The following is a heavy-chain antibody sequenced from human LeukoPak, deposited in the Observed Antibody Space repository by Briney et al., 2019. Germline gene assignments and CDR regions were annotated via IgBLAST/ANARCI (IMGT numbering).Heavy chain of an antibody. V-gene: IGHV5-51*01. J-gene: IGHJ4*02. CDR3: ARRRKAAVGPYYFDY. CDR1: GYSFTSYW. Sequence: GESLKISCKGSGYSFTSYWIGWVRQMPGKGLEWMGIIYPGDSDTRYSPSFQGQVTISADKSISTAYLQWSSLKASDTAMYYCARRRKAAVGPYYFDYWGQGTLVTVSS. CDR2: IYPGDSDT. D-gene: IGHD6-13*01.